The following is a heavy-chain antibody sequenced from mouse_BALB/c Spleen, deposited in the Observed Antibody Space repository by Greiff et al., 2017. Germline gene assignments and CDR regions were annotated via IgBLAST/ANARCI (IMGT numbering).Heavy chain of an antibody. CDR2: ISSGGGST. CDR3: ARHDGSGTCDNVFAY. CDR1: GFAFSSYD. D-gene: IGHD1-2*01. Sequence: EVQLMESGGGLVKPGGSLKLSCAASGFAFSSYDMPWVRQTPEKRLEWVAYISSGGGSTYYPDTVKGRCTISRDNAKNTLYLQMSSLKSEDTAMYCGARHDGSGTCDNVFAYWGQGTLVTVSA. V-gene: IGHV5-12-1*01. J-gene: IGHJ3*01.